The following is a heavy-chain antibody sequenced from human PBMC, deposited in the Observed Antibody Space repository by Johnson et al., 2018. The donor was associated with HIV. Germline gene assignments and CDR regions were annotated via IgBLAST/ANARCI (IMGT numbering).Heavy chain of an antibody. CDR1: GFTFSSYG. CDR2: IWFDGSNK. J-gene: IGHJ3*02. Sequence: QVQLVESGGGVVQPGRSLRLSCAASGFTFSSYGMHWVRQAPGKGLEWVAVIWFDGSNKYYADSVKGLFPISRDNSKNTLYLQMNSLRAEDTAVYYCAKDQYGSSGRYAFDIWGQGTMVTVSS. V-gene: IGHV3-33*06. CDR3: AKDQYGSSGRYAFDI. D-gene: IGHD3-10*01.